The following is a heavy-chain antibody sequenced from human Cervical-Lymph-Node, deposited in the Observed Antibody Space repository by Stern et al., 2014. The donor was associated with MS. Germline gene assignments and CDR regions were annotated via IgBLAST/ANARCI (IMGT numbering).Heavy chain of an antibody. CDR1: GFRFRSYG. D-gene: IGHD6-13*01. Sequence: VQLLESGGGVVQPGTSLRLSCAASGFRFRSYGMHWVRQAPGKGLEWVAIIWYDGSNKYYADSVKGRLTISRDNSKNTLYLQVNSLRVEDTAVYYCARDGPDELVPRRAFDMWGQGTMVTVSS. J-gene: IGHJ3*02. CDR2: IWYDGSNK. V-gene: IGHV3-33*01. CDR3: ARDGPDELVPRRAFDM.